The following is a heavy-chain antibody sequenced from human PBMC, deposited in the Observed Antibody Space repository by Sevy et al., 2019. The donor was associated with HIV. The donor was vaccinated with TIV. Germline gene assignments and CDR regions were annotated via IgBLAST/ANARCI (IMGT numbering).Heavy chain of an antibody. CDR1: GFTFSSYA. Sequence: GGSLRLSCAASGFTFSSYAMSWVRQAPGKGLEWVSAISGSGGSTYYADSVKGRFTISRDNSKNTLYLQMNSLRAEDTAVYYCAKCAKGSRTYCDSSGLRTDYWGQGTLVTVSS. V-gene: IGHV3-23*01. CDR2: ISGSGGST. D-gene: IGHD3-22*01. CDR3: AKCAKGSRTYCDSSGLRTDY. J-gene: IGHJ4*02.